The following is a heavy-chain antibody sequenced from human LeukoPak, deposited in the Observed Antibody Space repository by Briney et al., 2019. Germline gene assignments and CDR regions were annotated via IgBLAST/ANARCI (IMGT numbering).Heavy chain of an antibody. D-gene: IGHD3-3*01. V-gene: IGHV1-2*02. Sequence: ASVKVPCKASGYTFTGYYMHWVRQAPGQGLEWMGWINPNSGGTNYAQKFQGRVTMTRDTSISTAYMELSRLRSDDAAVYYCASTNFWSGYYFDYWGQGTLVTVSS. CDR3: ASTNFWSGYYFDY. CDR2: INPNSGGT. J-gene: IGHJ4*02. CDR1: GYTFTGYY.